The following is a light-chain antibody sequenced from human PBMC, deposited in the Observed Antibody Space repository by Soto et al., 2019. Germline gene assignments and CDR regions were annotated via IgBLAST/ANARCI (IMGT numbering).Light chain of an antibody. V-gene: IGKV3-20*01. CDR3: QQYGSSPPLT. J-gene: IGKJ4*01. CDR1: QSVSSSY. CDR2: GAS. Sequence: EIMLTQSPGTLSLSKGERATLSCRASQSVSSSYLAWYQQKPGQAPRLLIYGASSRATGIPDRFSGSGSGTDFTLSISSLEPADFAVYYCQQYGSSPPLTFGGGTKVDI.